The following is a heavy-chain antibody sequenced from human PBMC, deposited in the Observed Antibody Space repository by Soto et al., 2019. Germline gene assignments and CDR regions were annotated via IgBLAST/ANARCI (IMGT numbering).Heavy chain of an antibody. CDR1: GFPFSSYA. D-gene: IGHD2-8*01. J-gene: IGHJ6*02. V-gene: IGHV3-23*01. CDR3: AKGHTNENGHYSYYGMDV. Sequence: EMQLLESGGGLVQPGGSLRLSCVASGFPFSSYAMSWVRQTPGKGLEWVSGISGSGGRTYYADSVKGRFTISRDNSKNSVYLQVNSLRADDTAVYYCAKGHTNENGHYSYYGMDVWGQGTTVTVS. CDR2: ISGSGGRT.